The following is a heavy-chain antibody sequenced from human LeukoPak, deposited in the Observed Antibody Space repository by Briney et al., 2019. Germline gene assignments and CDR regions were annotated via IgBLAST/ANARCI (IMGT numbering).Heavy chain of an antibody. CDR1: GFTFSSYG. V-gene: IGHV3-30*03. J-gene: IGHJ3*02. CDR3: AHLNYCSSTSCFDAFGI. D-gene: IGHD2-2*01. CDR2: ISYDGSNK. Sequence: GGSLRLSCAASGFTFSSYGMHWVRQAPGKGLEWVAVISYDGSNKYYADSVKGRFTISRDNSKNTLYLQMNSLRAEDTAVYYCAHLNYCSSTSCFDAFGIWGQGTMVTVSS.